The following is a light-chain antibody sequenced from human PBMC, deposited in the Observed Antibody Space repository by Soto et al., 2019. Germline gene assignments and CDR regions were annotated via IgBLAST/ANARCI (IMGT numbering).Light chain of an antibody. CDR2: LGF. J-gene: IGKJ3*01. Sequence: DIVMSQSPLPLPATPEEPASISCMSSHSRLHTNGTNYLHWYVQRXGLSPQXXIYLGFNRDSGVPDRLTGRGSATDFTLKISRVEAEDVGVYDCMQALQTTTTFGPGTQVDIK. V-gene: IGKV2-28*01. CDR1: HSRLHTNGTNY. CDR3: MQALQTTTT.